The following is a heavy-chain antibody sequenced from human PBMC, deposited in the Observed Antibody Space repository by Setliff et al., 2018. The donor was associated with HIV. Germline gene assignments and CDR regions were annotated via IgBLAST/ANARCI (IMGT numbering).Heavy chain of an antibody. J-gene: IGHJ4*02. CDR2: INQHGTEK. Sequence: GGSLRLSCAVSGFTFHTYWMSWVRQAPGKGLEWVANINQHGTEKHYVHSVTGQFTISRDNSKNLLHLQMHKGRVEATAVYYCARDPMRATNSLMWWFPDYWGQGALVTVSS. V-gene: IGHV3-7*01. CDR1: GFTFHTYW. CDR3: ARDPMRATNSLMWWFPDY. D-gene: IGHD2-21*01.